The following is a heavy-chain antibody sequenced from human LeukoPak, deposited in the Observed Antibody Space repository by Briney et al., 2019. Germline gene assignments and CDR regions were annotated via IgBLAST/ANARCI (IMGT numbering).Heavy chain of an antibody. CDR2: MYYSGST. D-gene: IGHD3-22*01. CDR1: GGSISSYY. V-gene: IGHV4-59*08. CDR3: ARQQSYYEFDY. Sequence: SETLSLTCTVSGGSISSYYWSWIRQPPGKGLEWIGYMYYSGSTSHNPSLKSRVTISVDTSKNQFSLKLSSVTAADTAVYYCARQQSYYEFDYWGQGTLVTVSS. J-gene: IGHJ4*02.